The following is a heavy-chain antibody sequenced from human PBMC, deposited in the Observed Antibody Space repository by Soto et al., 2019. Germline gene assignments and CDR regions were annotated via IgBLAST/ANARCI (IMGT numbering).Heavy chain of an antibody. D-gene: IGHD3-10*01. V-gene: IGHV3-21*01. J-gene: IGHJ3*02. CDR3: ARDRNPDGSGTYYSLSDAFDI. CDR2: ISSSSRYI. Sequence: GGSLRLSCAASGFTFSTYSMNWVRQAPGKGPEWVSSISSSSRYIYSADSVKGRFTISRDNAKHSLYLQMNSLRAEDTAVYYCARDRNPDGSGTYYSLSDAFDIWGQGTMVTVSS. CDR1: GFTFSTYS.